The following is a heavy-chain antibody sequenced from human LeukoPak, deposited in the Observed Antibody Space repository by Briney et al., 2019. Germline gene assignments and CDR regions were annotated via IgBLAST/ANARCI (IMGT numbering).Heavy chain of an antibody. Sequence: GGSLRLSCAASGFTFSSYGMHWVRQAPGKGLEWVAVLWYDGSNKYYADSVKGRFTISRDNSKNTLYLQMNSLRAEDTAVYYCARGGHDYGDYGLFDPWGQGTLVTVSS. D-gene: IGHD4-17*01. CDR3: ARGGHDYGDYGLFDP. J-gene: IGHJ5*02. CDR2: LWYDGSNK. CDR1: GFTFSSYG. V-gene: IGHV3-33*01.